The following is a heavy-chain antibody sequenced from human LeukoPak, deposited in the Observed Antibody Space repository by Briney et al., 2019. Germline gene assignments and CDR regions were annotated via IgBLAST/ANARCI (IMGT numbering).Heavy chain of an antibody. CDR2: ITSSSSFI. CDR3: ARLIGSRSSADF. CDR1: GFTFSSYS. J-gene: IGHJ4*02. D-gene: IGHD2-15*01. Sequence: GGSLRLSCAASGFTFSSYSMNWVRQAPGKGLEWVSSITSSSSFIYYADSVKGRFTISRDNAKNSLYLRMNSLRAEDTAVYYCARLIGSRSSADFWGQGTLVTVSS. V-gene: IGHV3-21*01.